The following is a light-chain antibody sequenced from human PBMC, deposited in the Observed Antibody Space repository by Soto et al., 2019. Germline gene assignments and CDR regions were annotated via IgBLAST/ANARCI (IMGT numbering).Light chain of an antibody. CDR1: QSVLYSSNNRDS. Sequence: DIVMTQSPDSLAVSLGERATINCKSSQSVLYSSNNRDSLAWYQQKPGLPPKLLIYWASIRASGVPDRFSGGGSGTDFSLTIISLQAEDVAVYSCHQYYSTMYTFGQGTKLEIK. J-gene: IGKJ2*01. CDR3: HQYYSTMYT. V-gene: IGKV4-1*01. CDR2: WAS.